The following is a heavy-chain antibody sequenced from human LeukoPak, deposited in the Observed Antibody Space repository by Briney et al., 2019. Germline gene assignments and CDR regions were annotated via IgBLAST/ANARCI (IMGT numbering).Heavy chain of an antibody. CDR2: VSGSGSST. J-gene: IGHJ6*02. V-gene: IGHV3-23*01. CDR1: GLTFNSYA. CDR3: AKLMWAYYYYGMDV. D-gene: IGHD2-8*01. Sequence: GGSLRLSCAASGLTFNSYAMSRVRQAPGKGLEWVSAVSGSGSSTYYADSVKGRFTISRDNSKNTLYLQMNSLRAEDTAVYYCAKLMWAYYYYGMDVWGQGTTVTVSS.